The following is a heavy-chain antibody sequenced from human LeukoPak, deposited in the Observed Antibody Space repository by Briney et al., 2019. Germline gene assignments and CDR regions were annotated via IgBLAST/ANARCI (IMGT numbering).Heavy chain of an antibody. D-gene: IGHD4-11*01. V-gene: IGHV3-23*01. J-gene: IGHJ4*02. CDR3: AREYDYSQYDHLKTSFDS. CDR2: IRGSGENT. CDR1: GFTFSNYG. Sequence: GGTLRLSCAASGFTFSNYGMNWVRQAPGKGLEWVSGIRGSGENTYYADSVKGRFTISRDNAKNSLYLQMNSLTAEDTAVYYCAREYDYSQYDHLKTSFDSWGQGTLVTVSS.